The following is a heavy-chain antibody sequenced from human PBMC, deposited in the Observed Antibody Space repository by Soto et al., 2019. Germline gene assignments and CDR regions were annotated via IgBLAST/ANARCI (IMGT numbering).Heavy chain of an antibody. V-gene: IGHV4-34*01. Sequence: PSETLSLSWAVEWGSFIGYDWSWIRQPQGKGLEWIGSIYYSGSTYYNPSLKSRVTISIDTSKNQFSLKLSSVTAADTAVYYCARHTPAISISDHWGQGTLVTVSS. D-gene: IGHD2-15*01. CDR2: IYYSGST. CDR3: ARHTPAISISDH. CDR1: WGSFIGYD. J-gene: IGHJ4*02.